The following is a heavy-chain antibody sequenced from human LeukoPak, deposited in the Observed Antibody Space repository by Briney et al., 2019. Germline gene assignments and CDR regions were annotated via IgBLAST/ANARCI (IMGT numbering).Heavy chain of an antibody. CDR3: ARHPDYYYYGMDV. Sequence: PGGSLRLSCAASGFIFSTYGMHWVRQAPGKGLDWVAFIRYDGSNKYYADSVKGRFTISRDNSKNTLYLQMNSLRAEDTAVYYCARHPDYYYYGMDVWGQGTTVTVSS. V-gene: IGHV3-30*02. CDR1: GFIFSTYG. J-gene: IGHJ6*02. CDR2: IRYDGSNK.